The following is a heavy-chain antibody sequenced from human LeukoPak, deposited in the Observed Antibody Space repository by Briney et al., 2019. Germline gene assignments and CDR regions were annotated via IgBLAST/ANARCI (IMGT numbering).Heavy chain of an antibody. J-gene: IGHJ4*02. Sequence: PSETLSLTCAVYGGSFSGYYSSWIRQPPGKGLEWIGEINHSGSTNYKPSPKSRVTISVDTSKNQFSLKLSSVTAADTAVYYCARQRRWLQLIYFDYWGQGTLVTVSS. V-gene: IGHV4-34*01. CDR3: ARQRRWLQLIYFDY. CDR2: INHSGST. CDR1: GGSFSGYY. D-gene: IGHD5-24*01.